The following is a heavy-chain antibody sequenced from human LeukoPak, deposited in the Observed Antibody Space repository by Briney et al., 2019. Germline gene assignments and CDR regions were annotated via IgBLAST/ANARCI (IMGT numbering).Heavy chain of an antibody. CDR2: INTDGTFI. V-gene: IGHV3-74*01. Sequence: AGSLRLSCAASGFTFSDFWMHWVRQAPGRGLVWVSRINTDGTFIRHADSVQGRFTISRDAAKKTLFLQMNSLRAEDTAVYYCAREARVGGALQYWGQGVLVTVSA. CDR1: GFTFSDFW. J-gene: IGHJ4*02. CDR3: AREARVGGALQY. D-gene: IGHD1-26*01.